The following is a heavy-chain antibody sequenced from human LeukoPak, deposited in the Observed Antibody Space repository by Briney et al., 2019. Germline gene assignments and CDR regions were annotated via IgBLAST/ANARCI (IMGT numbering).Heavy chain of an antibody. CDR3: ARLSYYDSSGYYSGPNFDY. Sequence: PSETLSLTCAVYGGSFSGYYWSWIRQPPGKGLEWIGEINHSGSTNYNPSLKSRVTISVDTSKNLFSLKLSSVTAADTAVYYCARLSYYDSSGYYSGPNFDYWGQGTLVTVSS. J-gene: IGHJ4*02. CDR2: INHSGST. CDR1: GGSFSGYY. D-gene: IGHD3-22*01. V-gene: IGHV4-34*01.